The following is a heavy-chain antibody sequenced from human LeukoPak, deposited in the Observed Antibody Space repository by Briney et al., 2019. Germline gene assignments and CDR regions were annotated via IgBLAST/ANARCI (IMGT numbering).Heavy chain of an antibody. J-gene: IGHJ4*02. Sequence: GGSLRLSCAASGFTFSSYGMHWVRQAPGKGLEWVAFIRYDGSNKYYADSVKGRFTISRDNSKNTLYLQMNSLRAEDTAVYYCANTRYYYDISGFSLDYWGQGTLVTVSS. V-gene: IGHV3-30*02. CDR3: ANTRYYYDISGFSLDY. CDR1: GFTFSSYG. CDR2: IRYDGSNK. D-gene: IGHD3-22*01.